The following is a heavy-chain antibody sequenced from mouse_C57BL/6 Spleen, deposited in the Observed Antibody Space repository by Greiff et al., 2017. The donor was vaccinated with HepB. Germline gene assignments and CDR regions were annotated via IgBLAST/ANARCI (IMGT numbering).Heavy chain of an antibody. V-gene: IGHV1-64*01. Sequence: QVQLQQPGAELVKPGASVKLSCKASGYSFTSYWMHWVKQRPGQGLEWIGMIHPNSGSTNYNEKFKSKATLTVDKSSSTAYMQLSSLTSEDSAVYYCARGDDGSSYPDYWGQGTTLTVSS. CDR2: IHPNSGST. J-gene: IGHJ2*01. CDR1: GYSFTSYW. D-gene: IGHD1-1*01. CDR3: ARGDDGSSYPDY.